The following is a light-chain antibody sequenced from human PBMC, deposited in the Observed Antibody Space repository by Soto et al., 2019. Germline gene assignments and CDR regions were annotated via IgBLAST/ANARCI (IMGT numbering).Light chain of an antibody. Sequence: EIVMTQSPATLSVSPGERAALCCRASQSVSSNLAWYQQKPGQAPRLLIYGASTRATGIPARFSGSGSGTEFTLTISSLQSEDFAVYYCQQYKNWPRTFGQGTKVDIK. CDR3: QQYKNWPRT. V-gene: IGKV3-15*01. J-gene: IGKJ1*01. CDR2: GAS. CDR1: QSVSSN.